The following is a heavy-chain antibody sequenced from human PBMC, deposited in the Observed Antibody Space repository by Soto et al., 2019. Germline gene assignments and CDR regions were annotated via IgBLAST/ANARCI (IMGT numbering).Heavy chain of an antibody. CDR3: ARVVMTTVPASYYYGMDV. CDR2: IIPFIGTA. V-gene: IGHV1-69*18. Sequence: QVQLVQSGAEVKKPGSSVTVSCKVSGGTFSSYAISWVRQAPGQGLEWMGRIIPFIGTANYAQKFQGRVRTTADESTSTAHMELTSLRSEDTAVYYCARVVMTTVPASYYYGMDVCGQVTTVTVSS. D-gene: IGHD4-4*01. J-gene: IGHJ6*02. CDR1: GGTFSSYA.